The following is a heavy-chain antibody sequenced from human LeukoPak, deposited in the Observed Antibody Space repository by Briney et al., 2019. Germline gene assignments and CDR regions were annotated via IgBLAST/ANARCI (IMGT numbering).Heavy chain of an antibody. CDR3: ARGRMATIDYYYGMDV. V-gene: IGHV3-30*04. Sequence: PGGSLRLPCAASGFTFSSYAMHWVRQAPGKGLEWVAVISYDGSNKYYADSVKGRFTISRDNSKNTLYLQMNSLRAEDTAVYYCARGRMATIDYYYGMDVWGQGTTVTVSS. D-gene: IGHD5-24*01. CDR1: GFTFSSYA. CDR2: ISYDGSNK. J-gene: IGHJ6*02.